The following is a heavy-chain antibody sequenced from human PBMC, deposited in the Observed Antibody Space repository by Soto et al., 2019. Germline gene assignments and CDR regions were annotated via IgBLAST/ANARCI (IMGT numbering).Heavy chain of an antibody. V-gene: IGHV1-3*01. CDR1: GYTFTSYA. CDR2: INAGNGNT. Sequence: QVQLVQSGAEVKKPGASVKVSCKASGYTFTSYAMHWVRQAPGQRLEWMGWINAGNGNTKYSQKFQGRVPXTXDPXASTAYMELSSLRSEDTAVYYCARGPGGPDGPGDYWGQGTLVTVSS. CDR3: ARGPGGPDGPGDY. D-gene: IGHD2-15*01. J-gene: IGHJ4*02.